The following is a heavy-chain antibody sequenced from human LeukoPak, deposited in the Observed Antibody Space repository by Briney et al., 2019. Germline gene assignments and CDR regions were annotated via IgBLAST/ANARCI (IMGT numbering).Heavy chain of an antibody. Sequence: ETLSLTCAVYGGSFSGYYWSWIRQPPGKGLDWIGEINHRGSTNYNPSLKSRVTISVDTSKNQFSLKLSSVTAADTAVYYCARGTAAVLRYFDWLLPYFDYWGQGTLVTVSS. V-gene: IGHV4-34*01. CDR3: ARGTAAVLRYFDWLLPYFDY. D-gene: IGHD3-9*01. J-gene: IGHJ4*02. CDR2: INHRGST. CDR1: GGSFSGYY.